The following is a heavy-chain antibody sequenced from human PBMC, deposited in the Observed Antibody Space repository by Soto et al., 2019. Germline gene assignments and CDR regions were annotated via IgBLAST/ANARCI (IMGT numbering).Heavy chain of an antibody. CDR2: ISGSGGST. CDR3: AKDHTRIIADFDY. Sequence: EVQLLESGGGLVQPGGSLRLSCAASGFTFSNYAMSWVRQAPGKGLEWVSAISGSGGSTYYADSVKGRFTISRDNSKNTLYLQMDSLRAEDTAVYYCAKDHTRIIADFDYWGQGTLVTVSS. V-gene: IGHV3-23*01. D-gene: IGHD6-13*01. CDR1: GFTFSNYA. J-gene: IGHJ4*02.